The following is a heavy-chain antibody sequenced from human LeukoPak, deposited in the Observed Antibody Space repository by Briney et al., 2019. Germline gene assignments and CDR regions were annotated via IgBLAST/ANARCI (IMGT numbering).Heavy chain of an antibody. Sequence: SVKVSCKASGGTFSSYAISWVRQAPGQGLEWMGGIIPIFGTANYAQKFQGRVTITTDESTSTAYMELSSLRSEDTAVYYCVLRYCTNGVCYNWYFDLWGRGTLVTVSS. CDR2: IIPIFGTA. D-gene: IGHD2-8*01. V-gene: IGHV1-69*05. CDR1: GGTFSSYA. CDR3: VLRYCTNGVCYNWYFDL. J-gene: IGHJ2*01.